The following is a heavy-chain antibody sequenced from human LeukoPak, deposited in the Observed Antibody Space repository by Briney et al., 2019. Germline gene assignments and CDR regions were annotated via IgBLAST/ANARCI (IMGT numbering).Heavy chain of an antibody. CDR1: GFTLSSYA. D-gene: IGHD3-10*02. V-gene: IGHV3-23*01. CDR2: LGISGGYT. CDR3: AELGITMIGGV. J-gene: IGHJ6*04. Sequence: GGSLRLSCVASGFTLSSYAMSWVRQAPGKGLQWVSSLGISGGYTWYADSVKGRFTISRDNSKNTLYLQMNSLRAEDTAVYYCAELGITMIGGVWGKGTTVTISS.